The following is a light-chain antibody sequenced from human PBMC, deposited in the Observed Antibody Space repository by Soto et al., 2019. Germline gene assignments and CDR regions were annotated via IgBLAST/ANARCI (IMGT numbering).Light chain of an antibody. CDR1: QSVSSN. CDR2: GAS. Sequence: EIVMTQSPATLSVSPGERATLSCRASQSVSSNLAWYQQKPGQAPRLLIYGASPRATGIPARFSGSGSGTEFTLTISSLQSEDFAVYYYQQYNNCPPYTFGQGTKLEIK. CDR3: QQYNNCPPYT. V-gene: IGKV3-15*01. J-gene: IGKJ2*01.